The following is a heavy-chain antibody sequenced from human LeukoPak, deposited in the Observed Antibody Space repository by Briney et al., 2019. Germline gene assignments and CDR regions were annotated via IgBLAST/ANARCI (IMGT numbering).Heavy chain of an antibody. Sequence: GGSLRLSCAASGFSFSNYGVAWVRQAPGKGLEWVSAISGTGDSTYYADSVKGRFTISRDNSKNTLYLQMNSLRAEDTAVYYCASMRGYFEYWGQGTLVTVSS. CDR2: ISGTGDST. J-gene: IGHJ4*02. CDR3: ASMRGYFEY. CDR1: GFSFSNYG. V-gene: IGHV3-23*01.